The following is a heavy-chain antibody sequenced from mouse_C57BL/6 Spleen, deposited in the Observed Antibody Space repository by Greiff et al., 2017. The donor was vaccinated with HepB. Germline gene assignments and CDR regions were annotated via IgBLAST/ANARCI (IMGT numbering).Heavy chain of an antibody. D-gene: IGHD2-12*01. Sequence: EVNLVESGGDLVKPGGSLKLSCAASGFTFSSYGMSWVRQTPDKRLEWVATISSGGSYTYYPDSVKGRFTISRDNAKNTLYLQMSSLKSEDTAMYYCARRVYYSYAMDYWGQGTSVTVSS. CDR3: ARRVYYSYAMDY. CDR1: GFTFSSYG. J-gene: IGHJ4*01. V-gene: IGHV5-6*02. CDR2: ISSGGSYT.